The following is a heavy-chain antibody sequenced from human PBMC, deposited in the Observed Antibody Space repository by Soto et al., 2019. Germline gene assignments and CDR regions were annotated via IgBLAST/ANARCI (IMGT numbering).Heavy chain of an antibody. CDR3: ARSSGHFDS. J-gene: IGHJ4*02. Sequence: SQTLSLTCAISGDSVSSNGAAWNWIRRSPSRGLEWLGRTYYGSKWYNDYAISVKSRIAINPDTSKNQFSLQLNSVTPEDTALYYCARSSGHFDSWGQGTLVTVSS. D-gene: IGHD6-25*01. CDR1: GDSVSSNGAA. CDR2: TYYGSKWYN. V-gene: IGHV6-1*01.